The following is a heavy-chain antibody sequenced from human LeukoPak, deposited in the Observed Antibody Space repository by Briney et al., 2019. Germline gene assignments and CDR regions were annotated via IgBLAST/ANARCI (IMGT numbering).Heavy chain of an antibody. J-gene: IGHJ3*02. CDR1: GYTFTDYY. CDR2: INPSGSST. Sequence: EASVKVSCKASGYTFTDYYMYWVRQAPGQGLEWMGIINPSGSSTIYAQKFQGRVTMTRDMSTTTVYMELSSLRSEDTAVYYCARLPTVTTLAGAFDIWGQGTMVTVSS. CDR3: ARLPTVTTLAGAFDI. D-gene: IGHD4-17*01. V-gene: IGHV1-46*01.